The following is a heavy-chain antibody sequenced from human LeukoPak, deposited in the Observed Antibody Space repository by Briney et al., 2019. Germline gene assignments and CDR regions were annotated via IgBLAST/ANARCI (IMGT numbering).Heavy chain of an antibody. D-gene: IGHD3-10*01. V-gene: IGHV3-48*04. Sequence: PGGSLRLSCAASGFTFSSYRMSWVRQTPGKGLEWLSYITQTGGTIYYADSVKGRFTISRDNAKNSLYLQMNSLRAEDTAVYYCARDTGGSGSLYWGQGTLVTVSS. CDR3: ARDTGGSGSLY. J-gene: IGHJ4*02. CDR1: GFTFSSYR. CDR2: ITQTGGTI.